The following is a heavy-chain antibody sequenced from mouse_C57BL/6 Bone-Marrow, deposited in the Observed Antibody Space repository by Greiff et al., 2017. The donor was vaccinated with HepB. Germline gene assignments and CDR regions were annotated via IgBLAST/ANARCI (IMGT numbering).Heavy chain of an antibody. V-gene: IGHV1-18*01. J-gene: IGHJ3*01. D-gene: IGHD1-1*01. CDR1: GYTFTDYN. CDR2: INPNNGGT. Sequence: DVKLQESGPELVKPGASVKIPCKASGYTFTDYNMDWVKQSHGKSLEWIGDINPNNGGTIYNQKFKGKATLTVDKSSSTAYMELRSLKSEDTAVYYCARGDYFWFAYWGQGTLVTVSA. CDR3: ARGDYFWFAY.